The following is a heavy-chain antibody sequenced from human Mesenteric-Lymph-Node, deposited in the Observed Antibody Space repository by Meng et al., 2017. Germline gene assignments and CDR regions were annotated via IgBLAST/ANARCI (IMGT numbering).Heavy chain of an antibody. CDR1: GFTFSSYT. J-gene: IGHJ4*02. CDR3: ARDTPGLLFDY. CDR2: ISSSNNYI. D-gene: IGHD5-18*01. Sequence: EVQLVESGGGLVTPVWCLRLSCAASGFTFSSYTMNWVRRAPGKGLEWVSSISSSNNYIYSADSVKGRFTISRDNAKNSLYLQMNSLRAEDTAVYYCARDTPGLLFDYWGQGTLVTVSS. V-gene: IGHV3-21*01.